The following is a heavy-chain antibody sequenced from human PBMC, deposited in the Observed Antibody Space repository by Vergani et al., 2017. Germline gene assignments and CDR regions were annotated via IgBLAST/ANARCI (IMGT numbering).Heavy chain of an antibody. J-gene: IGHJ5*02. D-gene: IGHD3-16*01. V-gene: IGHV1-69*01. CDR1: GGTFSSYA. CDR3: ARDFRPDLREGFNWFDP. Sequence: QVQLVQSGAEVKKPGSSVKVSCKASGGTFSSYAISWVRQAPGQGLEWMGGIIPIFGTANYAQKFQGRVTITADESTSTAYMELSSLRSEDTAVYYCARDFRPDLREGFNWFDPWGQGTLVTVSS. CDR2: IIPIFGTA.